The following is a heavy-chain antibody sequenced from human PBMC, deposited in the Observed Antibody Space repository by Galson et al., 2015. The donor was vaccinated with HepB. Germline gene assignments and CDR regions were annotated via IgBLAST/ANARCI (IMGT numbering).Heavy chain of an antibody. CDR2: IFSNDEK. D-gene: IGHD5-12*01. CDR1: GFSLSNARMG. Sequence: PALVKPTQTLTLTCTVSGFSLSNARMGVSWIRQPPGKALEWLAHIFSNDEKSYTTSLKSRLTISKDTSKSQVVLTMTNMDPEDTATYYCAQIVDRANFDYWGQGTLVTVSS. CDR3: AQIVDRANFDY. J-gene: IGHJ4*02. V-gene: IGHV2-26*01.